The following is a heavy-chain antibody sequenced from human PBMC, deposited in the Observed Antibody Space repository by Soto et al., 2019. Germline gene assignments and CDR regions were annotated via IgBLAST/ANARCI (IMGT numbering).Heavy chain of an antibody. V-gene: IGHV3-30*18. CDR3: AKITRRYRGSARDY. CDR1: GFTFSSYG. J-gene: IGHJ4*02. CDR2: ISYDGSNK. D-gene: IGHD5-12*01. Sequence: QVQLVESGGGVVQPGRSLRLSCAASGFTFSSYGMHWVRQAPGKGLEWVAVISYDGSNKYYADSVKGRFTISRDNSMNTLFLQSTGLSAGETSVYDCAKITRRYRGSARDYWGQGTLVTVSS.